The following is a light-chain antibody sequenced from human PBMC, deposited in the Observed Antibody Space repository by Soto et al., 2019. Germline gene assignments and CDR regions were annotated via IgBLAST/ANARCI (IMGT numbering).Light chain of an antibody. CDR1: SSDVGSYNL. Sequence: QSVLTQPASVSGSPGQSITISCTGTSSDVGSYNLVSWYQQHPGKAPKLMIYEVSKRPSGVSNRFSGSKSGNTASLTISGLQAEDEANYYCCSYAGSSTHVFGTGTKVTAL. V-gene: IGLV2-23*02. CDR2: EVS. CDR3: CSYAGSSTHV. J-gene: IGLJ1*01.